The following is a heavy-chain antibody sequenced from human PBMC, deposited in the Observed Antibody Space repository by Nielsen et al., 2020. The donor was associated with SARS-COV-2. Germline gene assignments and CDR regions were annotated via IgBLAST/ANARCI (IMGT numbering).Heavy chain of an antibody. V-gene: IGHV5-51*01. J-gene: IGHJ4*02. D-gene: IGHD2/OR15-2a*01. CDR1: GYTFTSDW. CDR3: ARHASTFHCDY. CDR2: IYPGNSDI. Sequence: GESLKISCKASGYTFTSDWIGWVRQMSGKGLEWMGVIYPGNSDIRYSPTFQGQVTISADWSISTAYLQFSSLEASDSAMYYCARHASTFHCDYWGQGTLVTVSS.